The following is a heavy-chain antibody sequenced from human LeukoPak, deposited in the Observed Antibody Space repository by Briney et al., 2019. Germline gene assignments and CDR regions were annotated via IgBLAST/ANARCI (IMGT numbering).Heavy chain of an antibody. CDR1: GFTFSSYA. J-gene: IGHJ3*02. V-gene: IGHV3-23*01. CDR2: ISDSGGST. CDR3: AKDPRRVIAAFDI. D-gene: IGHD2-21*01. Sequence: GGSLRLSXAASGFTFSSYAMSWVRQAPGKGLEWVSGISDSGGSTYNADSVKGRFTISRDNSKNTLYLQMNSLRAEDTALYYCAKDPRRVIAAFDIWGQGTMVTVSS.